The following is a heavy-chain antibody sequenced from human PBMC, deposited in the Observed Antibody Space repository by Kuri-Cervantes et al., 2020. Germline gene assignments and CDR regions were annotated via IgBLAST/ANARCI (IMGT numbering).Heavy chain of an antibody. J-gene: IGHJ5*02. CDR1: GGSISGSLYY. D-gene: IGHD3-9*01. Sequence: SETLSLTCTVSGGSISGSLYYWGWIRQPPGKGLEWIGSIYYSGSSDYSPSLKSRVTMSVDTSKNQFSLKLSSVTAADTAVYYCARAALLRYFDWLNWFDPWGQGTLVTVSS. V-gene: IGHV4-39*01. CDR3: ARAALLRYFDWLNWFDP. CDR2: IYYSGSS.